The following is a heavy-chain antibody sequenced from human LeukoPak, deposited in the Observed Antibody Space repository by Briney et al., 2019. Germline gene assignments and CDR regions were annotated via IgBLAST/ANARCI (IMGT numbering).Heavy chain of an antibody. CDR3: ARGLDYYDSSGYYPDYYGMDV. V-gene: IGHV1-69*04. Sequence: SVKVSCKASGGTFSSYAISWVRQAPGQGLEWMGRIIPILGIANYAQKFQGRVTITADKSTGTAYMELSSLRSEDTAVYYCARGLDYYDSSGYYPDYYGMDVWGQGTTVTVSS. D-gene: IGHD3-22*01. J-gene: IGHJ6*02. CDR2: IIPILGIA. CDR1: GGTFSSYA.